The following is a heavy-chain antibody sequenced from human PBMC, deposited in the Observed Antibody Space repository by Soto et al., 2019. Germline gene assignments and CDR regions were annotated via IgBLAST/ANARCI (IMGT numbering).Heavy chain of an antibody. CDR1: GFTFSSYS. Sequence: PGGSLRLSCAASGFTFSSYSMNWVRQAPGKGLEWVSSISSSSSYIYYADSVKGRFTISRDNAKNSLYLQMNSLRAEDTAVYYCASVNCGGDCFRYFDYWGQGTLVTVSS. D-gene: IGHD2-21*02. V-gene: IGHV3-21*01. J-gene: IGHJ4*02. CDR2: ISSSSSYI. CDR3: ASVNCGGDCFRYFDY.